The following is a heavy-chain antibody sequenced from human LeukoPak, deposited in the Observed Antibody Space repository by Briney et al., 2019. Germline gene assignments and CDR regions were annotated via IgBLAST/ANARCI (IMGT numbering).Heavy chain of an antibody. V-gene: IGHV3-23*01. CDR1: GFSISGSG. CDR2: INSGDST. J-gene: IGHJ5*02. CDR3: ANRPTSAWSDH. D-gene: IGHD2-2*01. Sequence: GGSLRLSCAASGFSISGSGMTWVRQAPGKGLEWISAINSGDSTYYADAVMGRFTVSRDNSKNTIYLQMNSLRVDDTAVYLCANRPTSAWSDHWGQGTLVTVSS.